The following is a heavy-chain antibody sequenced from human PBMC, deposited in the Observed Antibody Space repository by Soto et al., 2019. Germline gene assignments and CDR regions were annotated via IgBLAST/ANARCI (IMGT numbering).Heavy chain of an antibody. D-gene: IGHD6-19*01. CDR1: GFTVSGMF. CDR2: IYPAGPT. J-gene: IGHJ4*02. V-gene: IGHV3-53*02. Sequence: EVSLVETGGGLIHPGGSLRLSCAASGFTVSGMFMNWVRQAPGKGLEWVSVIYPAGPTYYADSVKGRFTISRDNSKNTLFLQLNNLRAEDTAVYYCARDADSSGLHYRGQGILFTVSS. CDR3: ARDADSSGLHY.